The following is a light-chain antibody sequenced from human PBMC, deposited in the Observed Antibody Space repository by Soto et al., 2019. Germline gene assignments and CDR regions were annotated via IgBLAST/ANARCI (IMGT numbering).Light chain of an antibody. J-gene: IGKJ1*01. CDR3: QQYGSSRT. CDR1: QSVSSSY. CDR2: GAS. V-gene: IGKV3-20*01. Sequence: IVLTQSPGTLSLSPGERATLSCRASQSVSSSYLAWYQQKPGRAPRLLIYGASSRATGIPDRFSGSGSGTDLTLTISRLEPEDFAVYYCQQYGSSRTFGQGTKVEIK.